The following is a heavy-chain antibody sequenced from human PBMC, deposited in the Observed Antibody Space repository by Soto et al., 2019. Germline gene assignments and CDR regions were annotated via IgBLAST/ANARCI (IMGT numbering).Heavy chain of an antibody. Sequence: QVQLQKSAPGLVKPSQTLSLTCTVSGGSISSGGYYWSWIRQHPGKGLEGIGYIYYRVSTYYNPSLESRVTISVDTSKNQFALKLSSVSAADTAVYYCARAGIAAANLWGQGTLVTVSS. CDR2: IYYRVST. CDR1: GGSISSGGYY. CDR3: ARAGIAAANL. V-gene: IGHV4-31*03. D-gene: IGHD6-13*01. J-gene: IGHJ4*02.